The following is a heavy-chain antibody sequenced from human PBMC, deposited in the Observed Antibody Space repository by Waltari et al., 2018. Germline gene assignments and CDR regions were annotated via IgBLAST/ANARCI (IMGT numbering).Heavy chain of an antibody. CDR2: INPNSGDT. J-gene: IGHJ4*02. CDR3: ARDLGSDYGNRDY. D-gene: IGHD4-17*01. CDR1: GYTFTGYY. V-gene: IGHV1-2*06. Sequence: QVHLVQSGAEVKKPGASVKVSCKASGYTFTGYYIQWVRRAPGQGLEWMERINPNSGDTNYAKKFQGRVTLTRDTSINTAYMELSSLKSDDTAVYYCARDLGSDYGNRDYWGQGTRVTVSS.